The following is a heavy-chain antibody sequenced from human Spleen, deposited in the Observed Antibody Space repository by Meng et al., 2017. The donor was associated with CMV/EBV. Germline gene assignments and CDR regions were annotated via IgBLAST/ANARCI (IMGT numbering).Heavy chain of an antibody. D-gene: IGHD3-22*01. Sequence: SETLSLTCAVYGGSFSGYYWSWIRQPPGKGREWIGEINHSGSTNYNPSLRSRVTISVDTSKNQFSLELSSVTAADTAVYYWASKYYYSSGYYYLWGQGTLVTVSS. CDR1: GGSFSGYY. V-gene: IGHV4-34*01. J-gene: IGHJ4*02. CDR3: ASKYYYSSGYYYL. CDR2: INHSGST.